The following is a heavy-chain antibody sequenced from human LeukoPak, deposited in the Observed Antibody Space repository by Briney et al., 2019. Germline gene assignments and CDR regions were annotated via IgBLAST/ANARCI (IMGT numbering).Heavy chain of an antibody. CDR1: GGSISSGGYY. D-gene: IGHD3-10*01. CDR2: IYYSGST. J-gene: IGHJ4*02. CDR3: ARGGRGVIHYGY. V-gene: IGHV4-31*03. Sequence: SETLSLTCTVSGGSISSGGYYWSWIRQHPGKGLEWIGYIYYSGSTYYNPSLKSRVTISVDTSKNQFSLKLSSVTAADTAVYYCARGGRGVIHYGYWGQGTLVTVSS.